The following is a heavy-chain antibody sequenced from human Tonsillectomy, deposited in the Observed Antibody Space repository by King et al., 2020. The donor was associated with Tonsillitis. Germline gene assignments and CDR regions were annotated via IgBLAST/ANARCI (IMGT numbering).Heavy chain of an antibody. J-gene: IGHJ3*02. CDR3: ARRGDSSGYYYAFDI. V-gene: IGHV5-51*01. CDR1: GYSFTNYW. Sequence: VQLVESGAEVKKPGESLKISCKGSGYSFTNYWIGWVRQMPGKGLEWMGIIYPGDADIRYSPSFQGQVTLSADRSISTAYLQWSSLKASDTAMYYCARRGDSSGYYYAFDIWGQGTLVTVS. D-gene: IGHD3-22*01. CDR2: IYPGDADI.